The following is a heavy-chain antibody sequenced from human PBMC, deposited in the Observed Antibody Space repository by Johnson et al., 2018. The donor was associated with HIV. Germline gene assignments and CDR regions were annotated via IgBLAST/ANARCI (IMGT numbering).Heavy chain of an antibody. J-gene: IGHJ3*02. D-gene: IGHD6-13*01. CDR1: GFTVSSNY. CDR3: ARDRAAAGPDAFDS. Sequence: VQLVETGGGLIQPGGSLRLSCAASGFTVSSNYMSWVRQAPGKGLEWVSVIYSGGSTYYADSVKGRFTISRDNSKNTLYLQMTSLRAEDTAVYYCARDRAAAGPDAFDSWGQGTMVTVSS. CDR2: IYSGGST. V-gene: IGHV3-53*02.